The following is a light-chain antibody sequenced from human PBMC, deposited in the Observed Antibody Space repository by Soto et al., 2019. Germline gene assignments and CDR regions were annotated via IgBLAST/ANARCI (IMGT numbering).Light chain of an antibody. CDR3: QQSYSTPHT. V-gene: IGKV1-39*01. J-gene: IGKJ2*01. CDR2: AAA. Sequence: DIQMTQSPSSLSASLGDRVTITCRASQGIGDGLNWYQQKPGKAPKLLISAAATLPSGDPTMFSGSRSGTDCILTIGSLQPEDVASYYCQQSYSTPHTFGQGTNLEIK. CDR1: QGIGDG.